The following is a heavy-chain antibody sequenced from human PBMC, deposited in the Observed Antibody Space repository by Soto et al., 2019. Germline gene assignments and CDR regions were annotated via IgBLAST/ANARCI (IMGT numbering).Heavy chain of an antibody. Sequence: ASVKVSCKASGYTFTTYGISWERQAPGQGLEWMGWINGYNGNTDYPQKLQGRVTMTTDTSTSTAYMELRSLRSDDTAVYYCAREGSAPYYYYGMDVWGQGTTVTVSS. V-gene: IGHV1-18*01. CDR3: AREGSAPYYYYGMDV. CDR2: INGYNGNT. CDR1: GYTFTTYG. J-gene: IGHJ6*02. D-gene: IGHD6-19*01.